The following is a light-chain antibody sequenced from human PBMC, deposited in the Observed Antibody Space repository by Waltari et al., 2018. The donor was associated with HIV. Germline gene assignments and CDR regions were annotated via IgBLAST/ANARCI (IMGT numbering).Light chain of an antibody. J-gene: IGKJ2*01. V-gene: IGKV3-15*01. CDR1: QSVSSN. Sequence: ELVMTQSPATLSVSPGERATLSCRASQSVSSNLAWYQQKPGQAPSLLNYGASTRATGIPSMFSSSGSRAVFTLTINILQSDDVTVYYYQQYNNLYTFGQGTKLEIK. CDR2: GAS. CDR3: QQYNNLYT.